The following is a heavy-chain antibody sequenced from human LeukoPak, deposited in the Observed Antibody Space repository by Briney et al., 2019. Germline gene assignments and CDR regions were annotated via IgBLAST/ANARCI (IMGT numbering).Heavy chain of an antibody. CDR1: EFTFSSHT. Sequence: GGSLRLSSAASEFTFSSHTMNWVRPVQRTGLEWVSSISSSSSYIYYADSMTGRFTICRDNAKNSLYLQMNSLRAEDTAVYYCARESAQCYYDERYFDYWGQGTLVTVSS. J-gene: IGHJ4*02. CDR2: ISSSSSYI. V-gene: IGHV3-21*01. CDR3: ARESAQCYYDERYFDY. D-gene: IGHD3-22*01.